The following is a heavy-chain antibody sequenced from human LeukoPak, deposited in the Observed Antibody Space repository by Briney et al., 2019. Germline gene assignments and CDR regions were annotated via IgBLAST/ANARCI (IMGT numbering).Heavy chain of an antibody. CDR2: INSDGSEG. J-gene: IGHJ3*01. D-gene: IGHD6-6*01. V-gene: IGHV3-7*03. CDR3: ARSSYSSSSSV. CDR1: GVAFSGFW. Sequence: GGSLRLSCEVSGVAFSGFWISWSRHAPGKGLEWVASINSDGSEGYYADVVKGRFTISRDNAKNSLYLQINSLRAEDTAVYYCARSSYSSSSSVWGQGTMVTVSS.